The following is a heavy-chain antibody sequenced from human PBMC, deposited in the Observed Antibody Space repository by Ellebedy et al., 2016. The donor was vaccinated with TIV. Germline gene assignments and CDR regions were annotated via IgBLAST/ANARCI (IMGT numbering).Heavy chain of an antibody. V-gene: IGHV3-7*01. CDR2: IKEDGSEE. CDR1: GGSFSGNY. Sequence: PSETLSLTCAVYGGSFSGNYWTWIRQAPGKGLEWVANIKEDGSEEYYVDSVKGRFTISRDNAKNSLYLQMNGLRAEDTAVYYCAREVWYPASWGQGTLVTVSS. D-gene: IGHD6-13*01. CDR3: AREVWYPAS. J-gene: IGHJ4*02.